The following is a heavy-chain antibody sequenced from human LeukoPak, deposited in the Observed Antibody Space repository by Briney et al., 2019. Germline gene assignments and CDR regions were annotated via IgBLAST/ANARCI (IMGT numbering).Heavy chain of an antibody. D-gene: IGHD5-12*01. CDR1: VGSISSYY. J-gene: IGHJ4*02. V-gene: IGHV4-59*01. CDR3: ARVAVATYTIDY. Sequence: SETLSLTCTVSVGSISSYYWSWIRQPPGKGLEWIGYIYYSGSTNYNPSLKSRVTISVDTSKNQFSLKLSSVTAADTAVYYCARVAVATYTIDYWGQGTLVTVSS. CDR2: IYYSGST.